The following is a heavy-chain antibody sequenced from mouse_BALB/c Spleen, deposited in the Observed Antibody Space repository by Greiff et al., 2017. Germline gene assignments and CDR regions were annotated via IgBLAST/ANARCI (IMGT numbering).Heavy chain of an antibody. V-gene: IGHV8-11*01. Sequence: QVTLNESGPGILQPSQTLSLTCSFSGFSLSTYGIGVGWIRQPSGKGLEWLAHIWWNDNKYYNTALKSRLTISKDTSNNQVFLKIASVNTADTATYCCARSRFTTVECVDYWGQGTTLTVSS. CDR2: IWWNDNK. CDR3: ARSRFTTVECVDY. J-gene: IGHJ2*01. D-gene: IGHD1-1*01. CDR1: GFSLSTYGIG.